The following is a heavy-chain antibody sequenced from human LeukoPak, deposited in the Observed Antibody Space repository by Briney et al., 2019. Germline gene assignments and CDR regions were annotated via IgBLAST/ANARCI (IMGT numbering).Heavy chain of an antibody. V-gene: IGHV3-30*04. CDR2: ISYDGSNK. D-gene: IGHD3-3*01. CDR3: ARDPSPHDDFWSGYYSS. Sequence: GGSLRLSCAASGSTFNSYAMHWVRQAPGKGLEWVAVISYDGSNKNHAGSVKGRVTISRDDSKNTLYLQMNSLRVEDTAVYYCARDPSPHDDFWSGYYSSWGQGTLVTVSS. J-gene: IGHJ5*02. CDR1: GSTFNSYA.